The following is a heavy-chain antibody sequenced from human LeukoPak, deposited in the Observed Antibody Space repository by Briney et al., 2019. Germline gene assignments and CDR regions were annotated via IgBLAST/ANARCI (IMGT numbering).Heavy chain of an antibody. J-gene: IGHJ6*02. CDR2: IIPIFGTA. CDR3: ATVTKTLGPYCYYYYGMDV. Sequence: SVKVSCKASGGTFSSYAISWVRQAPGQGLEWMGGIIPIFGTANYAQKFQGRVTITADESTSTAYMELSSLRSEDTAVYYCATVTKTLGPYCYYYYGMDVWGQGTTVTVSS. CDR1: GGTFSSYA. V-gene: IGHV1-69*13. D-gene: IGHD4-17*01.